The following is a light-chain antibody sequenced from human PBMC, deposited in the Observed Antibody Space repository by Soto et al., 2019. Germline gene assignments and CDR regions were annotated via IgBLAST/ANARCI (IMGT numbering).Light chain of an antibody. CDR1: QSVSSF. J-gene: IGKJ1*01. Sequence: EIVLTQSPATLSLSPGERATLSCSASQSVSSFLGWYQQKRGQAPRLLIYDASNRAPGIPARFSGRGSGTDFTLTISSLETGDFAVYYCQQRSSWTFRKGTMVYIK. CDR3: QQRSSWT. CDR2: DAS. V-gene: IGKV3-11*01.